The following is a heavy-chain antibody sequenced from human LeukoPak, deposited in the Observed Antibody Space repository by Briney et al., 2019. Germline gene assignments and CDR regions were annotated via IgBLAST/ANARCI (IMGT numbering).Heavy chain of an antibody. CDR2: IYTTGSI. D-gene: IGHD3-22*01. V-gene: IGHV4-61*09. J-gene: IGHJ5*02. CDR3: ASQVHYYDSSGYYKGWFDP. Sequence: PSETLSLTCTVSGGSISSASYYWSWIRQPAGKGLEWIGHIYTTGSISYNPSLKSRVTISVDTSKNQFSLKLSSVTAADTAVYYCASQVHYYDSSGYYKGWFDPWGQGTLVTVSS. CDR1: GGSISSASYY.